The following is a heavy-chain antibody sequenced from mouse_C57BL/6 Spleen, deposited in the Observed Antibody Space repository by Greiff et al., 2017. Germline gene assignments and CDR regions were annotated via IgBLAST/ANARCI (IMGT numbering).Heavy chain of an antibody. Sequence: EVKLMESGGGLVQPGGSLKLSCAASGFTFSDYYMYWVRQTPETRLEWVAYISNGGGSTYYPDTVKGRFTISRDNAKNTLYLQMSRLKSEDTAMYYCARLDDYDEGTDFDYWGQGTTLTVSS. CDR1: GFTFSDYY. CDR2: ISNGGGST. J-gene: IGHJ2*01. CDR3: ARLDDYDEGTDFDY. V-gene: IGHV5-12*01. D-gene: IGHD2-4*01.